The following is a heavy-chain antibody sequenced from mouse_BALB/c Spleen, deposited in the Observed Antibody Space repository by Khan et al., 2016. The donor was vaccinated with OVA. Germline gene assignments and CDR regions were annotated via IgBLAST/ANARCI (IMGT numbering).Heavy chain of an antibody. CDR3: ARVGYTGTMDC. Sequence: QIQLVQSGLELKKPGETVQISCKASGFTFTNYGLNWVKQAPGKGLKWLGWINTYTGEQTFADDFKGRFACCLETCASTGYLQSNSLTSEDTATYYCARVGYTGTMDCWGQGTSVTVSS. V-gene: IGHV9-3-1*01. CDR1: GFTFTNYG. J-gene: IGHJ4*01. CDR2: INTYTGEQ. D-gene: IGHD2-14*01.